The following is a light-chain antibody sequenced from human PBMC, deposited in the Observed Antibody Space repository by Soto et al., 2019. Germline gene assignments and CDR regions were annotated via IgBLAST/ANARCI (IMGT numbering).Light chain of an antibody. J-gene: IGLJ1*01. V-gene: IGLV2-14*01. CDR1: SSDIGSYNR. CDR2: DVS. Sequence: QSVLTQPASVSGSPGQSIAISCTGTSSDIGSYNRVSWYQQPPGTAPRLIIHDVSNRPSGVSTRFSGSKSGNTASLTISGLQAEDEAEYFCNSYTTSSTYVIGTGTKVTV. CDR3: NSYTTSSTYV.